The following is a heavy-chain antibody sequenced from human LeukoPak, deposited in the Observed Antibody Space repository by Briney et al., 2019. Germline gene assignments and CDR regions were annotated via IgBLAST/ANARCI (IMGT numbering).Heavy chain of an antibody. V-gene: IGHV3-23*01. CDR1: GFTFSSYA. CDR3: AKVAGDTIFGVVTKIGGAFDI. J-gene: IGHJ3*02. D-gene: IGHD3-3*01. CDR2: ISGSGGST. Sequence: GGSLRLSCAASGFTFSSYATSWVRQAPGKGLEWVSAISGSGGSTYYADSVKGRFTISRDNSKNTLYLQMNSLRAEDTAVYYCAKVAGDTIFGVVTKIGGAFDIWGQGTMVTVSS.